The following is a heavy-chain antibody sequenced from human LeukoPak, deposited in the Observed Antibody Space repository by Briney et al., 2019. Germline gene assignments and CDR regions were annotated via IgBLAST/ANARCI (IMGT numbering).Heavy chain of an antibody. CDR1: GFTVSSNY. J-gene: IGHJ6*03. Sequence: PGGSLRLSCAASGFTVSSNYMSWVRQAPGKGLEWVSVIYSGGSTYYADSVKGRFTISRDNAKNTLYLQMNSLRAEDTAVYYCVAVGYSYGSGYYYMDVWGKGTTVTVSS. CDR3: VAVGYSYGSGYYYMDV. D-gene: IGHD5-18*01. V-gene: IGHV3-53*01. CDR2: IYSGGST.